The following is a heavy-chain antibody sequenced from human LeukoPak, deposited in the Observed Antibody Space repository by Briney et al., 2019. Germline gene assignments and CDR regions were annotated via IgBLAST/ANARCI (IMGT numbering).Heavy chain of an antibody. Sequence: GESLKISCKGSGYSFTSYWIGWVRQMPGKGLEWMGIIYPGDSDTRYSPSFQGQVTISADKSISTAYLQWSSLKAPDTAMYYCARQAPSIAARYYYYGMDVWGQGTTVTVSS. V-gene: IGHV5-51*01. J-gene: IGHJ6*02. CDR2: IYPGDSDT. CDR3: ARQAPSIAARYYYYGMDV. CDR1: GYSFTSYW. D-gene: IGHD6-6*01.